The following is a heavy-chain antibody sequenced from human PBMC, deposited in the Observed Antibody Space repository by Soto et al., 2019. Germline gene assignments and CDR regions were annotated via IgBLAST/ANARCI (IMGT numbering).Heavy chain of an antibody. J-gene: IGHJ5*02. CDR1: GGSISSGGYY. CDR3: ARGRGDYLDWFDP. Sequence: SETLSLTCTVSGGSISSGGYYWSWIRQHPGKGLEWIGYIYYSGSTYYNPSLKSRVTISVDTSKNQFSLKLSSVTAADTAVYYCARGRGDYLDWFDPWGQGTLVTVSS. D-gene: IGHD4-17*01. V-gene: IGHV4-31*03. CDR2: IYYSGST.